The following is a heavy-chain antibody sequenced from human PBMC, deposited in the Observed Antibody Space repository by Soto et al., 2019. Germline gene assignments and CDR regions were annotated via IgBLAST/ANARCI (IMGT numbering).Heavy chain of an antibody. V-gene: IGHV3-7*05. CDR1: GFTFSNYW. J-gene: IGHJ4*02. CDR2: IKEDGSEK. D-gene: IGHD3-10*01. Sequence: GESLKISCAASGFTFSNYWMSWVRQAPGKGLEWVANIKEDGSEKYYVDSVKGRFTISRDNAKKSLYIQMNSLRAEDTAVYYCARNRRGDYWGQGTLVTVS. CDR3: ARNRRGDY.